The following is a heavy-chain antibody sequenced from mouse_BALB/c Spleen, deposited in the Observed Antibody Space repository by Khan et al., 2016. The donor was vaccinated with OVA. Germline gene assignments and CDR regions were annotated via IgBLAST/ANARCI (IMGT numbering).Heavy chain of an antibody. CDR3: VRAGYGRFAY. CDR2: ISDGGSYT. Sequence: EVELVESGGGVVKPGGSLKLSCAASGFTFSDYYMYWVRQTPEKRLEWVATISDGGSYTYYPDSVKGRVTISRDNAKNNLYLQMSSLKSEDTAMYSCVRAGYGRFAYWGQGTLVTVSA. J-gene: IGHJ3*01. CDR1: GFTFSDYY. D-gene: IGHD1-1*02. V-gene: IGHV5-4*02.